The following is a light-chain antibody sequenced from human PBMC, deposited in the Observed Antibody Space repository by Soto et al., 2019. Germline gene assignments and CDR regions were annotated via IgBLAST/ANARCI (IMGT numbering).Light chain of an antibody. CDR1: QDISGW. V-gene: IGKV1-5*01. CDR2: DAS. J-gene: IGKJ4*01. Sequence: DIQMTQSPSTLSASFGDRVTITCRASQDISGWLAWYQQKPGKATKVMIYDASSLESGVPLRFSGSGSGTEFTLTITSLQPDDFATYYCQQYKNYSPLTFGGGTKVDIK. CDR3: QQYKNYSPLT.